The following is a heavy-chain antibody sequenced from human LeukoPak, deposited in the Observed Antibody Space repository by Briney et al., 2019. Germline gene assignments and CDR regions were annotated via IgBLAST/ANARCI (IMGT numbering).Heavy chain of an antibody. Sequence: PGGSLRLSCAASGFTFSSYSMNWVRQAPGKGLEWVSGISPNGVITYYADSVKGRFTISRDNSKNTLYLQMSGLRTEDTAVYYCARGVGAVAGIGYFQHWGQGTLVTVSS. J-gene: IGHJ1*01. V-gene: IGHV3-23*01. CDR3: ARGVGAVAGIGYFQH. CDR2: ISPNGVIT. D-gene: IGHD6-19*01. CDR1: GFTFSSYS.